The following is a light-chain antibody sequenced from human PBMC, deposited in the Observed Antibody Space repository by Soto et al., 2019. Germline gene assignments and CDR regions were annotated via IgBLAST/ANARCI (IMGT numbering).Light chain of an antibody. CDR2: GVS. Sequence: ESVFTQSPRTLSFSPGERATLSCRASQSVNTNYLAWYQQRPGQAPRLLSYGVSRRATGIPDRFSGSGSATDFTLTISRLEPEDFAVYFCQQYGTSPPLTFGGGTKVDIK. J-gene: IGKJ4*01. V-gene: IGKV3-20*01. CDR1: QSVNTNY. CDR3: QQYGTSPPLT.